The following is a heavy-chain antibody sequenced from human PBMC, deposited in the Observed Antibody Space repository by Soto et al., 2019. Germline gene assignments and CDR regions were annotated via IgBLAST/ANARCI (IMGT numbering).Heavy chain of an antibody. CDR1: GYTLTELS. CDR3: ATLRTRASHFYYYYCMDV. V-gene: IGHV1-24*01. J-gene: IGHJ6*04. CDR2: FDPEDGET. Sequence: GASVKVSCKVSGYTLTELSMHWVRQAPGKGLEWMGGFDPEDGETIYAQKFQGRVTMTEDTSTDTAYMELSSLRSEDTAVYYCATLRTRASHFYYYYCMDVWGKGTTVTVSS. D-gene: IGHD2-2*01.